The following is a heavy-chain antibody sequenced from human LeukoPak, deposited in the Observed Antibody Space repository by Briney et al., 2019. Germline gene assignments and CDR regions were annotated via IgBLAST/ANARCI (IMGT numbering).Heavy chain of an antibody. J-gene: IGHJ4*02. D-gene: IGHD2-2*01. CDR2: IWYDGSNK. Sequence: GGSLRLSCAASGFTFSSYSMNWVRQAPGKGLEWVAVIWYDGSNKYYADSVKGRFTISRDNSKNTLYLQMNSLRAEDTAVYYCARSIVVVPAAIPGYWGQGTLVTVPS. CDR3: ARSIVVVPAAIPGY. CDR1: GFTFSSYS. V-gene: IGHV3-33*08.